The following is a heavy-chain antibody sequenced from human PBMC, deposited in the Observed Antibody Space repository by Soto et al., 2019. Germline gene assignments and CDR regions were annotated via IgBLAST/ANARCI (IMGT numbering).Heavy chain of an antibody. CDR1: GFTFSSYW. J-gene: IGHJ4*02. V-gene: IGHV3-74*03. CDR3: AKGGMRVWFGEGRPNTYYFDY. D-gene: IGHD3-10*01. CDR2: INGDGSST. Sequence: GGSLRLSCAASGFTFSSYWMHWVRQVSEKGLVWVSQINGDGSSTTYADSVKGRFTISRDNAKNTLYLQMNSLRAEDTAVYYCAKGGMRVWFGEGRPNTYYFDYWGQGTLVTVSS.